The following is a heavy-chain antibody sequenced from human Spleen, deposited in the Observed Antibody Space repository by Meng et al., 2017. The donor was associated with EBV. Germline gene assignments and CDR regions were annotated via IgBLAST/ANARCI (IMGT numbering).Heavy chain of an antibody. J-gene: IGHJ4*02. CDR2: ISTYNDNA. Sequence: QGNLVQLGTEVKKLGPSVKVSCKASGYIFTKFGINWVRHAPGKGLGWLGWISTYNDNANYAPALRDRVTMTTDTSANTVYLDLRNLRSDDTAVYYCTRGDLWGQGTLVTVSS. V-gene: IGHV1-18*01. CDR1: GYIFTKFG. CDR3: TRGDL.